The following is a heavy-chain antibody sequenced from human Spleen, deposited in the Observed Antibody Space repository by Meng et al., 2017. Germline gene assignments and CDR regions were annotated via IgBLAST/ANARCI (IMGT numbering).Heavy chain of an antibody. CDR2: IYYSGST. Sequence: SETLSLTCTVSGGSISSSSYYWGWIRQPPGKGLEWIGSIYYSGSTYYNPSLKSRVTISVDTSKNQFSLKLSSVTAADTAVYYCARDDGVSDYWGQGTLVTSPQ. J-gene: IGHJ4*02. CDR1: GGSISSSSYY. CDR3: ARDDGVSDY. V-gene: IGHV4-39*07. D-gene: IGHD5-24*01.